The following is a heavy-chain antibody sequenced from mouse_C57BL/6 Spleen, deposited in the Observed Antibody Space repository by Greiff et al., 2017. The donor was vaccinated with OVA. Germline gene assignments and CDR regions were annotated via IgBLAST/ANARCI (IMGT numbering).Heavy chain of an antibody. V-gene: IGHV5-4*01. CDR2: ISDGGSYT. J-gene: IGHJ2*01. D-gene: IGHD2-4*01. CDR1: GFTFSSYA. Sequence: VQLQQSGGGLVKPGGSLKLSCAASGFTFSSYAMSWVRQTPEKRLEWVATISDGGSYTYYPDNVKGRFTISRDNAKNNLYLQMSHLKSEDTAMYYCARDMITRFDYWGQGTTLTVSS. CDR3: ARDMITRFDY.